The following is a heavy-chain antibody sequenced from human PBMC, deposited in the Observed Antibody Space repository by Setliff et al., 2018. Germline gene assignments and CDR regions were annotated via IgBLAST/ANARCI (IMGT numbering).Heavy chain of an antibody. CDR1: GFSFSTYG. CDR2: IQHDGSNK. D-gene: IGHD7-27*01. V-gene: IGHV3-30*02. Sequence: GGSLRLSCEASGFSFSTYGMHWVRQAPGKGLEWVAFIQHDGSNKYYIDSVKGRFTISRDNSKNTLYLQMNSLRAEDTAVYYCVRDLHWGFDYWGLGTLVTVSS. CDR3: VRDLHWGFDY. J-gene: IGHJ4*02.